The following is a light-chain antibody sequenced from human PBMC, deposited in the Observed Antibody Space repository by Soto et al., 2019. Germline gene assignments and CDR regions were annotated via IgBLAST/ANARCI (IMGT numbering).Light chain of an antibody. CDR1: QSVSSSY. J-gene: IGKJ2*01. V-gene: IGKV3-20*01. CDR3: QQYGSSPRT. CDR2: GAS. Sequence: EIVLTQSPGTLSLSPGERATLSCRASQSVSSSYLAWYQQKPGQAPRLLIYGASSRATGIPDRFSGSGSGTDFTLTISRLEPEELAGYYCQQYGSSPRTFGQGTKLEIK.